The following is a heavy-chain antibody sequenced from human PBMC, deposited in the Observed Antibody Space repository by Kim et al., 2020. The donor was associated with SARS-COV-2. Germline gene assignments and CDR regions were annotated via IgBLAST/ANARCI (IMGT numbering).Heavy chain of an antibody. J-gene: IGHJ4*02. CDR1: ADTFRASA. CDR3: ATDQTKYGDYLNAFDS. D-gene: IGHD4-17*01. Sequence: SVKVSCKASADTFRASAVSWVRHAPGQGLEWMGGIIPIFNPANYAQKFQGRLTIIADTSTNTAYMELRSLTSEDTAVYYCATDQTKYGDYLNAFDSWGQGTLVTVSS. V-gene: IGHV1-69*06. CDR2: IIPIFNPA.